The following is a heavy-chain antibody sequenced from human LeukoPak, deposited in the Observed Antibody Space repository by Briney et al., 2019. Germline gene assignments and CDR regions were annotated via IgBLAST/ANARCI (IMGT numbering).Heavy chain of an antibody. CDR1: GYTFTGYY. V-gene: IGHV1-2*02. CDR2: VDPNSGGT. J-gene: IGHJ5*02. Sequence: ASVKVSCKTSGYTFTGYYMHWVRQAPGQGLEWMGWVDPNSGGTNYAQRFQGRVTMTRDTSISTVYMELSSLRSDDTAVYYCARDRAYYYDSLPFDPWGQGTLVTVSS. D-gene: IGHD3-22*01. CDR3: ARDRAYYYDSLPFDP.